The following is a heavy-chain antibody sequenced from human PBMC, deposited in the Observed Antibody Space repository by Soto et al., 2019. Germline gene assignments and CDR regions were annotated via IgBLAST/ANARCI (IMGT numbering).Heavy chain of an antibody. J-gene: IGHJ6*02. V-gene: IGHV1-8*01. Sequence: QVQLVQSGAEVKKPGASVKVSCKASGYTFTSYDINWVRQATGQGLEWMGWMNPNSGNTGYAQKFQGRVTMTRNTSISTAYMELSSLRSEDTAVYYCARAPSYYDFWSGYLAYYYGMDVWGQGTTVTVSS. D-gene: IGHD3-3*01. CDR2: MNPNSGNT. CDR1: GYTFTSYD. CDR3: ARAPSYYDFWSGYLAYYYGMDV.